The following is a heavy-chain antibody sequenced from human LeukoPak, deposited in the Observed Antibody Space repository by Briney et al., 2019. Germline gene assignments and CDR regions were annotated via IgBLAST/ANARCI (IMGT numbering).Heavy chain of an antibody. V-gene: IGHV4-34*01. J-gene: IGHJ2*01. CDR1: GGSFSGYY. CDR2: INHSGST. Sequence: PSETLSLTCAVYGGSFSGYYWSWIRQPPGKGLEWIGEINHSGSTNYNPSLKSRVTISVDTSKNQFSLKLSSVTAADTAVYYCARLTPLEQWRISRYFDLWGRGTLVTVSS. CDR3: ARLTPLEQWRISRYFDL. D-gene: IGHD1/OR15-1a*01.